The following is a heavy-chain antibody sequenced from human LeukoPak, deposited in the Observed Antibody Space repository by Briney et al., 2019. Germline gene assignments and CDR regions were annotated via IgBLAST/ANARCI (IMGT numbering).Heavy chain of an antibody. CDR1: GGSFSGYY. CDR3: ARRSQTTVTTPTIDYYYYMDV. V-gene: IGHV4-34*01. Sequence: PSETLSLTCAVYGGSFSGYYWSWIRQPPGKGLEWIGEINHSGSTNYNPSLKSRVTISVDTSKNQFSLKLSSVTAADTAVYYCARRSQTTVTTPTIDYYYYMDVWGKGTTVTVSS. CDR2: INHSGST. D-gene: IGHD4-17*01. J-gene: IGHJ6*03.